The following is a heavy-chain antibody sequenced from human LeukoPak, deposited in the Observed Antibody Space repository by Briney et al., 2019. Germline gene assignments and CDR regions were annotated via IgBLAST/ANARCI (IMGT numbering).Heavy chain of an antibody. V-gene: IGHV1-2*02. CDR1: GYPFIEYY. CDR2: MIPRSGDT. D-gene: IGHD2-2*01. J-gene: IGHJ4*02. CDR3: ARLPATAATPDS. Sequence: GASVKVSCKTAGYPFIEYYIHWLRQAPGQGLEWVGWMIPRSGDTNYAPKFQGRVTLTRDTSISTAYMELTRLTPDDTAVYYCARLPATAATPDSWGQGTLVTVPS.